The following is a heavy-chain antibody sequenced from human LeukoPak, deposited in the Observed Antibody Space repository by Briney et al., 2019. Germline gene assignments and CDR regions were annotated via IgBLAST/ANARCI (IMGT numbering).Heavy chain of an antibody. CDR3: AKDRGYCSGGSCYDYYYMDV. CDR1: GFTFSDYW. CDR2: IQSDGSDK. J-gene: IGHJ6*03. Sequence: PGGSLRLSCATSGFTFSDYWMTWVRQAPGKGLEWVAFIQSDGSDKFFADSVKGRFTISRDNSRNTLYLQMNSLRAEDTAVYYCAKDRGYCSGGSCYDYYYMDVWGKGTTVTVSS. V-gene: IGHV3-30*02. D-gene: IGHD2-15*01.